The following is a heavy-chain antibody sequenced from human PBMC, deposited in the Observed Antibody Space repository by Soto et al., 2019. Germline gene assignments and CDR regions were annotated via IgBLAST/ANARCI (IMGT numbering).Heavy chain of an antibody. Sequence: GGSLRPACAASGFSFSGYGMNWVRQAPGKGLEWISYISSSGSLIYYADSLKGRFTISRDNAKNSLYLQMNSLRAEDTAVYYCATTVTTVDYWGQGTLVTVS. V-gene: IGHV3-48*03. CDR3: ATTVTTVDY. CDR1: GFSFSGYG. D-gene: IGHD4-17*01. J-gene: IGHJ4*02. CDR2: ISSSGSLI.